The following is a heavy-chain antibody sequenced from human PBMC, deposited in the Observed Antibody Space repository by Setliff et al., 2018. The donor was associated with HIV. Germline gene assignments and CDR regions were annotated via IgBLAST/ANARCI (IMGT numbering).Heavy chain of an antibody. CDR1: GGSISSSSYY. D-gene: IGHD2-21*02. CDR2: IYYTGNT. V-gene: IGHV4-39*07. CDR3: ARQGNIVVVTSFDY. Sequence: SETLSLTCTVSGGSISSSSYYWGWIRQPPGKGLELIGNIYYTGNTNDNPSLKSRVTISVDTSKNQFSLRLNSVTAADTAVYYCARQGNIVVVTSFDYWGQGTLVTVSS. J-gene: IGHJ4*02.